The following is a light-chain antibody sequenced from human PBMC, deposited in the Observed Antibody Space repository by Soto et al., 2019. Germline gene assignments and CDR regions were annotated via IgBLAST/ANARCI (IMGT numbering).Light chain of an antibody. J-gene: IGKJ5*01. Sequence: EIVMTQSRATLSVSPGERATLSCRASQSVSSNLAWYQQKPGQAPRLLIYGASTRATGIPARFSGSGSGTEFTLTISSLQSEDFAVYYCQQYNNRPVFGQGTRLEIK. CDR2: GAS. V-gene: IGKV3-15*01. CDR1: QSVSSN. CDR3: QQYNNRPV.